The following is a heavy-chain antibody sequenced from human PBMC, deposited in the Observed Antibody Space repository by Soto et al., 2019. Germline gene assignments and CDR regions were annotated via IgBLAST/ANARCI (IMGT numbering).Heavy chain of an antibody. Sequence: QVQLQESGPGLVKPSQTLSLTCTVSGGSISSGGYYWSWIRQHPGKGLEWIGYIYYSGSTYYNPSLTSRATISVDTSKTQFSLKLSSVTAADTAVYYCAREGYGSGSNDYWGQGTLVTVSS. CDR2: IYYSGST. J-gene: IGHJ4*02. CDR3: AREGYGSGSNDY. D-gene: IGHD3-10*01. CDR1: GGSISSGGYY. V-gene: IGHV4-31*03.